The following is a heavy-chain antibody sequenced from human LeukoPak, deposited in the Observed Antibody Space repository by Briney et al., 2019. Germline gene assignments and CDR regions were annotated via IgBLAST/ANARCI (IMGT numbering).Heavy chain of an antibody. V-gene: IGHV3-33*06. CDR1: GFTFSSYG. J-gene: IGHJ4*02. D-gene: IGHD3-10*01. Sequence: GGSLRLSCATSGFTFSSYGMHWVRQAPGKGLEWVAVIWYDGSNKYYADSVKGRFTISRDNSKNTLYLQMNSLRADDTAVYYCAKGYYYGSGSYSTFDYWGQGTLVTVSS. CDR2: IWYDGSNK. CDR3: AKGYYYGSGSYSTFDY.